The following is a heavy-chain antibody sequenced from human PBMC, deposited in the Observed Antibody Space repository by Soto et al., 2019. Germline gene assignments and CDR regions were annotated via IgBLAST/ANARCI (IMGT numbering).Heavy chain of an antibody. CDR2: IIPILGIA. V-gene: IGHV1-69*02. CDR3: ARVVAVAGPFDY. Sequence: ASVKVSCKASGGTFSSYTISWVRQAPGQGLEWMGRIIPILGIANYAQKFQGRVTITADKSTSTAYMELSSLRSEDTAVYYCARVVAVAGPFDYWGQGTLVTVSS. CDR1: GGTFSSYT. D-gene: IGHD6-19*01. J-gene: IGHJ4*02.